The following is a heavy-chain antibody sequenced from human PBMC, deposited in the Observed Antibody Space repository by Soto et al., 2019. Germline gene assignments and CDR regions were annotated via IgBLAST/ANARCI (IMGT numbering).Heavy chain of an antibody. Sequence: QVQLRQSGPGLVKTSGTLSLTCVVSGGSISSTNWWTWVRQPPGKSLEWIGEIYHNGSPTYSPSLRTRTTISADKSNNQYSRRLRSVAAADYAVSYCPTLSPRMVGNLLCFATWGQGILVTVSS. CDR1: GGSISSTNW. J-gene: IGHJ5*02. CDR2: IYHNGSP. CDR3: PTLSPRMVGNLLCFAT. D-gene: IGHD3-10*02. V-gene: IGHV4-4*02.